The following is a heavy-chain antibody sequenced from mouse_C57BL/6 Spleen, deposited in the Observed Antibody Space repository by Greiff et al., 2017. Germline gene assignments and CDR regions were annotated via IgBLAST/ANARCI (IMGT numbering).Heavy chain of an antibody. Sequence: QVQLQQPGAELVKPGASVKMSCKASGYTFTSYWITWVKQRPGQGLEWIGDIYPGSGSTNYTEKFKSKTTLTVDTSSSTAYMQISSLTSEDSAVYYCARGGFYCYGVDYWGQGTTLTVSS. J-gene: IGHJ2*01. CDR1: GYTFTSYW. V-gene: IGHV1-55*01. CDR2: IYPGSGST. CDR3: ARGGFYCYGVDY. D-gene: IGHD1-1*01.